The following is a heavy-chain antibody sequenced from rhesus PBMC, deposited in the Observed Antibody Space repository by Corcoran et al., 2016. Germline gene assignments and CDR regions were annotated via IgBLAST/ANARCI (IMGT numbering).Heavy chain of an antibody. CDR2: IDPSDSDT. D-gene: IGHD3-3*01. CDR3: AKGKYLDWLSLKSYGLDS. V-gene: IGHV5-20*01. J-gene: IGHJ6*01. Sequence: EVQLVQSGAEVKRPGESLKISCKTSGYSFTSYWISWVRQMPGKGLEWMGAIDPSDSDTKYNPSLQGQGTSSADKSISTAYLQWSRLKASDTATYYCAKGKYLDWLSLKSYGLDSWGQGVVVTVSS. CDR1: GYSFTSYW.